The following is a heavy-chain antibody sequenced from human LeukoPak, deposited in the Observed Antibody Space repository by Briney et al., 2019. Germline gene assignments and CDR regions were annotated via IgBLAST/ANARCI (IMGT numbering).Heavy chain of an antibody. CDR1: GLAFSAYK. V-gene: IGHV3-74*01. Sequence: GGSLRLSCAASGLAFSAYKMHWVRQAPRKGLVWVSRTNIDGRYISYADSVKGRFTMSRDNAKNTLYLQMDSLRAEDTAVYYCVRDMSTADLDHWGLGTLVTVFS. CDR3: VRDMSTADLDH. D-gene: IGHD5/OR15-5a*01. J-gene: IGHJ4*02. CDR2: TNIDGRYI.